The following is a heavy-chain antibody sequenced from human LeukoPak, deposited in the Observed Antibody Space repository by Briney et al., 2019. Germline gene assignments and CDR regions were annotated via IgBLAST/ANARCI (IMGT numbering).Heavy chain of an antibody. J-gene: IGHJ5*02. Sequence: SETLSLTCTVSGGSISSGDYYWSWIRQPPGKGLEWIGYIYYSGSTYYNPSLKSRVTISVDTSKNQFSLKLSSVTAADTAVYYCARAEYSGYDYWFDLWGQGTLVTVSS. D-gene: IGHD5-12*01. CDR3: ARAEYSGYDYWFDL. CDR2: IYYSGST. CDR1: GGSISSGDYY. V-gene: IGHV4-30-4*01.